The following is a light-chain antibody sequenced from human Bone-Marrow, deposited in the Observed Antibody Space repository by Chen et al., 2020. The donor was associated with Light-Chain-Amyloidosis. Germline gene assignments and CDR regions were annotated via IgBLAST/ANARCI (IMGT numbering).Light chain of an antibody. CDR2: RDT. J-gene: IGLJ2*01. Sequence: SYELTQPPSVSVSPGQTPRITCSGDDLPTKYAYWYQQKPGQAPVLVIHRDTERPSGISERFSGSSSGTTATLTISGVQAEDEADYHCQSADSSGTYEVICGGGTKLTVL. V-gene: IGLV3-25*03. CDR1: DLPTKY. CDR3: QSADSSGTYEVI.